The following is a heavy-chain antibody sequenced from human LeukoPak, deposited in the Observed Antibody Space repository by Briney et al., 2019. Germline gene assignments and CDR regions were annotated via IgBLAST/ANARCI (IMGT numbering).Heavy chain of an antibody. CDR1: AGSISSSSYY. Sequence: SETLSLTCTVSAGSISSSSYYWGWIRHPPGKGLEWIGSIYYSGRTYYNPSLKSRVTISVDTSKNQFSLKLSSVTAADTAVYYCASRYCTNGVCYNWFDPWGQGTLVTVSS. D-gene: IGHD2-8*01. V-gene: IGHV4-39*01. CDR3: ASRYCTNGVCYNWFDP. CDR2: IYYSGRT. J-gene: IGHJ5*02.